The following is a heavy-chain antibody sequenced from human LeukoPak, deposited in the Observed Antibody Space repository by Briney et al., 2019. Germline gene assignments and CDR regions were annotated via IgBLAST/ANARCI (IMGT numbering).Heavy chain of an antibody. CDR2: ISSSSSYI. J-gene: IGHJ4*02. Sequence: GSLSLSCAASGFTFSSYSMNWVRQAPGKGLEWVSSISSSSSYIYYADSVKGRFTISRDNAKNSLYLQMNSLRAEDTAVYYCARVVPAAIGLFDYWGQGTLVTVSS. CDR1: GFTFSSYS. D-gene: IGHD2-2*01. CDR3: ARVVPAAIGLFDY. V-gene: IGHV3-21*01.